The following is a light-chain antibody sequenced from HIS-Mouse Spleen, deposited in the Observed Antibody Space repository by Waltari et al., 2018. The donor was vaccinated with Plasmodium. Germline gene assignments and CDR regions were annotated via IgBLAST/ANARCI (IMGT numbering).Light chain of an antibody. J-gene: IGLJ3*02. CDR3: YSTDSSGNHRGV. CDR1: ALPKKY. CDR2: EDS. V-gene: IGLV3-10*01. Sequence: SYELTQPPSVSVSPGQTARITCSGDALPKKYAYWYQQKSGQAPVLVIYEDSKRPSGIPEGFSGASSGTMGTLTISGAQVEDEADYYCYSTDSSGNHRGVFGGGTKLTVL.